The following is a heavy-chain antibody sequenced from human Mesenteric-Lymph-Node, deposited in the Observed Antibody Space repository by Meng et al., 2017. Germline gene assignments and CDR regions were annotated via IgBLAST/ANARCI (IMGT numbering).Heavy chain of an antibody. J-gene: IGHJ2*01. CDR1: GGSISSSNYY. CDR3: ARGQKGYFDL. CDR2: IYNSGST. Sequence: QEQVEERGHGLGKPPKTLSLTCTVSGGSISSSNYYWSWIRQPPGKGLEWSGHIYNSGSTYYNPSLKSRITISVGTSKNQFSLKLSSVTAADTAVYYCARGQKGYFDLWGRGTLVTVSS. V-gene: IGHV4-30-4*01.